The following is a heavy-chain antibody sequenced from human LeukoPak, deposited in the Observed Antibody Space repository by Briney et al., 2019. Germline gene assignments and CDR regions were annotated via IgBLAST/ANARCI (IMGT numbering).Heavy chain of an antibody. CDR1: GYSFTNDY. Sequence: ASVRVSCKASGYSFTNDYMHWVRQAPGQGLEWMGMINPSGGSTTYAQKFQGRVTMTRDMSTSTVYMELSSLTSEDTAVYYCARTRGYYFDYWAREPWSPSPQ. CDR2: INPSGGST. J-gene: IGHJ4*02. CDR3: ARTRGYYFDY. V-gene: IGHV1-46*01.